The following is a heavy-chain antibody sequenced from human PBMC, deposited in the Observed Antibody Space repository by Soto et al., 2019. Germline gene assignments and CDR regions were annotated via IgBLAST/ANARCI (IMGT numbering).Heavy chain of an antibody. Sequence: ELQMVESGGGLVQPGRSLRLSCAASGFTFDDYAMHWVRQAPGKGLEWVSGIAWDSNKKHYADSVKGRFTISRDNAKNSLYLQMDSLRPEDTAFYYCAKANCFSWSLQGDWFDPWGQGTLVTVSS. CDR3: AKANCFSWSLQGDWFDP. J-gene: IGHJ5*02. V-gene: IGHV3-9*01. D-gene: IGHD1-26*01. CDR1: GFTFDDYA. CDR2: IAWDSNKK.